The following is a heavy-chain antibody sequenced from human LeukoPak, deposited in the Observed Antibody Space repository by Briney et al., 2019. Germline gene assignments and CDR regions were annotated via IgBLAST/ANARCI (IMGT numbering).Heavy chain of an antibody. CDR2: IYYSVRT. CDR3: ARSDSSGWYVQH. CDR1: GGSIGGYY. V-gene: IGHV4-59*08. J-gene: IGHJ1*01. D-gene: IGHD6-19*01. Sequence: SETLSLTCTVSGGSIGGYYWSWIRQPPGKGLEWIGYIYYSVRTNYNPSLTSRVTMSVATSKNQSSLRLSSVTAADTAVYYCARSDSSGWYVQHWGQGTLVTVSS.